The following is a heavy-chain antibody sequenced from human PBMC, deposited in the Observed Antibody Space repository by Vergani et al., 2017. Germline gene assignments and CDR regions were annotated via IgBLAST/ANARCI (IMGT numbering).Heavy chain of an antibody. Sequence: QVQLQESGPGLVKPSETLSLTCSVSGYSIGSGYYWGWIRQSPGRGLEWIGNIFRNGSTHYNPSLKSRLTISVDTSKNHFSLKLTSVTAADTAVYYCARLPYQQAVDNWGQGTLVTVSS. D-gene: IGHD2-2*01. CDR3: ARLPYQQAVDN. CDR2: IFRNGST. CDR1: GYSIGSGYY. V-gene: IGHV4-38-2*01. J-gene: IGHJ4*02.